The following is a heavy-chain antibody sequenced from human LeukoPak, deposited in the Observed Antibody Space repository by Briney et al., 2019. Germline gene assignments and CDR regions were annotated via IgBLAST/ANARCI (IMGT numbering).Heavy chain of an antibody. D-gene: IGHD2-2*01. CDR3: ARVQSAAMGRYHFDY. CDR2: ISGNKGNT. CDR1: GYILSSYG. V-gene: IGHV1-18*01. J-gene: IGHJ4*02. Sequence: ASVKVSCKASGYILSSYGITWVRQAPGQGLEWMGWISGNKGNTKYAQKLQDRVTMTTDTSTSIAYMELRSLRSDDTAVYYCARVQSAAMGRYHFDYWGQGTLVIVSS.